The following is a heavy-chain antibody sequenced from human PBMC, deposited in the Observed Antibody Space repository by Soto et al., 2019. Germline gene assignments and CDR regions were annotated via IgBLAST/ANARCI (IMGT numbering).Heavy chain of an antibody. J-gene: IGHJ6*02. CDR2: IYYSGST. Sequence: PSETPSLTCTVSGGSISSGGYYWSWIRQHPGKGLEWIGYIYYSGSTYYNPSLKSRVTISVDTSKNQFSLKLSSVTAADTAVYYCARSVHYGMDVWGQGTTVTVSS. V-gene: IGHV4-31*03. CDR3: ARSVHYGMDV. CDR1: GGSISSGGYY.